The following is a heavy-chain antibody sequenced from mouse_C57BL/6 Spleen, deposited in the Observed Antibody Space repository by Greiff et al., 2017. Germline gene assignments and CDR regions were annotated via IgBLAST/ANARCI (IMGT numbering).Heavy chain of an antibody. CDR2: IWSGGST. D-gene: IGHD1-1*01. V-gene: IGHV2-2*01. CDR3: ARNLYYGSSPWFAY. Sequence: VQRVESGPGLVQPSQSLSITCTVSGFSLTSYGVHWVRQSPGKGLEWLGVIWSGGSTDYNAAFISRLSISKDNSKSQVFFKMNSLQADDTAIYYCARNLYYGSSPWFAYWGQGTLVTVSA. CDR1: GFSLTSYG. J-gene: IGHJ3*01.